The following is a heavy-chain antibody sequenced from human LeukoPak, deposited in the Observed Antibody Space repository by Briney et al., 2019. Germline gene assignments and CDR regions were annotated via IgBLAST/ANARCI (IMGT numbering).Heavy chain of an antibody. J-gene: IGHJ5*02. Sequence: GASVKVSCKASGYTFTSYDINWVRQATGQGLEWMGWMNPSSGNTGYAQKFQGRVTMTRNTSISTAYMELSSLRSEDTAVYYCARGRSSGPQFDPWGQGTLVTVSS. CDR3: ARGRSSGPQFDP. D-gene: IGHD6-19*01. V-gene: IGHV1-8*01. CDR2: MNPSSGNT. CDR1: GYTFTSYD.